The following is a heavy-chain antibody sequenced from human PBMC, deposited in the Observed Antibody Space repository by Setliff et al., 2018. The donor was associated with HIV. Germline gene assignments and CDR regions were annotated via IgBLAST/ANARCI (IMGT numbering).Heavy chain of an antibody. CDR2: INHSGTT. D-gene: IGHD6-19*01. Sequence: SETLSLTCAVYGGSFSAYYWSWIRQPPGKGLEWIGEINHSGTTYYNPSLRSRVTISVDRSKNQFSLRLTSVTAADTAVYFCARGDVSGWYFLDYWGQGTLVTVSS. CDR1: GGSFSAYY. J-gene: IGHJ4*02. V-gene: IGHV4-34*01. CDR3: ARGDVSGWYFLDY.